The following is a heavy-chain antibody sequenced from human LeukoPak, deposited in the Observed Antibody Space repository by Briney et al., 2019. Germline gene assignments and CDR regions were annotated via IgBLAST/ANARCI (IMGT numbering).Heavy chain of an antibody. D-gene: IGHD6-13*01. J-gene: IGHJ3*02. V-gene: IGHV4-39*01. Sequence: KPSETLSLTCTGSGGSISSSSYYWGWIRQPPGKGLEWIGSINYSGSTYYNPSLKSRVTISVETSKNQFSLKLTSVTAADTAVYYCARRGAAAGHPQYAFDIWGRGTMVTVTS. CDR3: ARRGAAAGHPQYAFDI. CDR1: GGSISSSSYY. CDR2: INYSGST.